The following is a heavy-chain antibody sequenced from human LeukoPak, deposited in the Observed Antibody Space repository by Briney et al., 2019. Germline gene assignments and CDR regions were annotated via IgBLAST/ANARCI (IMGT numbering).Heavy chain of an antibody. Sequence: KPGGSLRLSCTASGLTFSTSGFNWVGQAPGKGLEWVASIGPTGSDRYHADSIKGRFTISRDNANNFLYLQMNSLRAGDTAVYYCATETNGRHYDYWGQGTLLTVSS. V-gene: IGHV3-21*06. CDR2: IGPTGSDR. J-gene: IGHJ4*02. CDR1: GLTFSTSG. CDR3: ATETNGRHYDY. D-gene: IGHD1-14*01.